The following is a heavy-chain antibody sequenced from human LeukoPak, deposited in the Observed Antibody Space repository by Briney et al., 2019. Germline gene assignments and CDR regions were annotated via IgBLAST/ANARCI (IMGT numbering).Heavy chain of an antibody. CDR2: ISISSSYT. CDR1: GFTFSDYY. CDR3: ARELIAAHGSTFDY. D-gene: IGHD6-13*01. J-gene: IGHJ4*02. V-gene: IGHV3-11*05. Sequence: GGSLRLSCAASGFTFSDYYMSWIRQAPGKGLEWVSYISISSSYTDYADSVKGRFTISRDNAKNSLYLQMNSLRAEDTAVYYCARELIAAHGSTFDYWGQGTLVTVSS.